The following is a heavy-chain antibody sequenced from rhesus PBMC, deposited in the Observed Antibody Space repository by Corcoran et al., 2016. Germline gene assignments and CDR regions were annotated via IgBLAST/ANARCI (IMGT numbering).Heavy chain of an antibody. CDR2: IFGNSGNS. Sequence: QVPLQESGPGLVKPSETLSLTCAVSGASLSSSWWRWLGPPPGKGLEWIGEIFGNSGNSDYNPSLKRRVIMSKDASKNQFSLKLSAVTAADTAVYYCARSGYGSGGVYWGQGILVTVSS. D-gene: IGHD4-4*01. CDR1: GASLSSSW. V-gene: IGHV4-80*01. CDR3: ARSGYGSGGVY. J-gene: IGHJ4*01.